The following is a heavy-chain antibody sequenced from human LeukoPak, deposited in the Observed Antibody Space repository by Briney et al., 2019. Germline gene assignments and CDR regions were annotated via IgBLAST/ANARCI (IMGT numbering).Heavy chain of an antibody. V-gene: IGHV6-1*01. CDR1: GDSVSSNSGV. Sequence: PSQTLSLTCAISGDSVSSNSGVWNWIRQSPSRGLEWLGRTYYRSKWFYDYAESVKGRIIVNPDTSKNQFSLHLNSMTPDDTAVYYCARDAPGQSYFDYWGRGTLATVSS. CDR3: ARDAPGQSYFDY. J-gene: IGHJ4*02. CDR2: TYYRSKWFY.